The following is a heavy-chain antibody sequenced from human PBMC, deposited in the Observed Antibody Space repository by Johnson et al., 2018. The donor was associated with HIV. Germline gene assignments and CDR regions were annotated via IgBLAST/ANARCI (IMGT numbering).Heavy chain of an antibody. CDR2: ISSSGGST. CDR1: GFTFSSYW. Sequence: VQLVESGGGEVQPGRSLRLSCAASGFTFSSYWMHWIRQAPGKGLEWVSYISSSGGSTYYADSVKGRFTISRANSKNTLYLQMNSLRAEDTAVYYCTTDINGVYSSGWYGTASAFDIWGQGTMVTVSS. D-gene: IGHD6-19*01. V-gene: IGHV3-48*01. J-gene: IGHJ3*02. CDR3: TTDINGVYSSGWYGTASAFDI.